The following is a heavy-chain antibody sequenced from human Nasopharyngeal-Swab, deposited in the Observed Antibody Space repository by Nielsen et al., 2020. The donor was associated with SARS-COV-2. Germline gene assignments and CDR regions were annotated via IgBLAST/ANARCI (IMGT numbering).Heavy chain of an antibody. Sequence: SETLSLTCTVSGGSINNYYWTWIRQPPGKGLEWIGYFSSRGGTNSNPSLRSRVSLSLDTSNSQFSLKLSSVTAADAAVYFCARGYGSGSYVGKNFDYWGQGTLVAVSS. D-gene: IGHD3-10*01. CDR3: ARGYGSGSYVGKNFDY. V-gene: IGHV4-59*01. CDR1: GGSINNYY. J-gene: IGHJ4*02. CDR2: FSSRGGT.